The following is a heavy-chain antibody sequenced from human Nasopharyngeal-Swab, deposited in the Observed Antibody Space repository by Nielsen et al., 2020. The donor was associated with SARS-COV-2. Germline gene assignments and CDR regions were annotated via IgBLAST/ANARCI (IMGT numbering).Heavy chain of an antibody. CDR3: AREKGYQVLLDYYYHGLDV. J-gene: IGHJ6*02. CDR2: ISTSGTST. V-gene: IGHV3-11*01. D-gene: IGHD3-10*01. Sequence: TGPERDSYISTSGTSTDSADSVKGRFTISRDNANNLLYLHMNNLRGEDTAVYFCAREKGYQVLLDYYYHGLDVWGHGTAVTVSS.